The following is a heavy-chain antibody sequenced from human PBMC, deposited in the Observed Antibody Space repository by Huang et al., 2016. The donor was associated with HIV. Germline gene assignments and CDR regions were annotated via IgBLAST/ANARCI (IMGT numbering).Heavy chain of an antibody. CDR3: ARAFPSGALDS. J-gene: IGHJ4*02. CDR1: GAPINKYY. V-gene: IGHV4-59*01. CDR2: VSYTGST. Sequence: QVRLQESGPGLVRPSETLSPTCNVSGAPINKYYWNWIRQSPGKGLECVGFVSYTGSTNYNPSLKSRVTIIQETSKNQCSLKWTSVTAADTAVYYCARAFPSGALDSWGQGTLVTVSS.